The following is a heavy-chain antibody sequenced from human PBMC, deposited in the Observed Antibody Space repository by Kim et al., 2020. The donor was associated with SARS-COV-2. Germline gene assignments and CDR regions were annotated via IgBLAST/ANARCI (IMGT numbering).Heavy chain of an antibody. Sequence: SLKSRVTISVDTSKNQFSLKLSSVTAADTAVYYCARVGDYDILTGYYPDSWGQGTLVTVSS. CDR3: ARVGDYDILTGYYPDS. J-gene: IGHJ4*02. V-gene: IGHV4-59*01. D-gene: IGHD3-9*01.